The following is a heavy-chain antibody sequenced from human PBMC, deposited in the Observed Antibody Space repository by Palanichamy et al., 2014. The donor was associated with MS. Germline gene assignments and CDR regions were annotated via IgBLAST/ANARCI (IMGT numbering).Heavy chain of an antibody. D-gene: IGHD6-13*01. Sequence: EVQLVESGGGLVKPGGSLRLSCAASGFTFSSYSMNWVRQAPGKGLEWVSSISSSSYISYADSVKGRFTISRDNAKSSLYLQMNSLRAEDTVVYYCARASIANHDAFDIWGQGTMVTVSS. J-gene: IGHJ3*02. CDR3: ARASIANHDAFDI. V-gene: IGHV3-21*02. CDR1: GFTFSSYS. CDR2: ISSSSYI.